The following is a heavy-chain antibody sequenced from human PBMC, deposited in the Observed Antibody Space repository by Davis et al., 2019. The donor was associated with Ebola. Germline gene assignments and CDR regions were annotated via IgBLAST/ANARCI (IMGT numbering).Heavy chain of an antibody. Sequence: SLKISCAASGFTFDDYAMHWVRQAPGKGLEWVSGISWNSGSIGYADSVKGRFTISRDNAKNSLYLQMNSLRAEDTAVYYCARDIPDSTPIADDAFDIWGQGTMVTVSS. CDR1: GFTFDDYA. CDR3: ARDIPDSTPIADDAFDI. D-gene: IGHD3-22*01. CDR2: ISWNSGSI. V-gene: IGHV3-9*01. J-gene: IGHJ3*02.